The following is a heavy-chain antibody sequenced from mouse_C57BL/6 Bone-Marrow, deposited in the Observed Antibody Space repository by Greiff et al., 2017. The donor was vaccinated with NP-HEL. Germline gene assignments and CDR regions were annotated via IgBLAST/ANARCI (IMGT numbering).Heavy chain of an antibody. V-gene: IGHV1-39*01. D-gene: IGHD1-1*01. J-gene: IGHJ2*01. CDR1: GYSFTDYN. CDR3: ARSKKFHYYYGSSSFDY. Sequence: VQLQQSGPELVKPGASVKISCKASGYSFTDYNMNWVKQSNGKSLEWIGVINPNYGTTSYNQKFKGKATLTVDQSSSTAYMQLNSLTSEDSAVYYCARSKKFHYYYGSSSFDYWGQGTTLTVSS. CDR2: INPNYGTT.